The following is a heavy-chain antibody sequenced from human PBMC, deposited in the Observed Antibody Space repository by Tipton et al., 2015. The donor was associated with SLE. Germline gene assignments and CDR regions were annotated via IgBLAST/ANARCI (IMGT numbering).Heavy chain of an antibody. D-gene: IGHD6-19*01. Sequence: GLVKPSETLSLICTVSGDSINANSYHWGWVRQPPGKGLEWIGNVYYRGSTYYSASLRSRVTISLDRSKNHFSLTLNSVTAADTAVYYCAKTTVYSNDWPYFDHWGQGTLVTVSS. CDR2: VYYRGST. J-gene: IGHJ4*02. V-gene: IGHV4-39*07. CDR1: GDSINANSYH. CDR3: AKTTVYSNDWPYFDH.